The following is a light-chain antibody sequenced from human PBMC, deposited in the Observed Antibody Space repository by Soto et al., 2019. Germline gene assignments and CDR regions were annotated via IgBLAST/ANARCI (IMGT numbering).Light chain of an antibody. V-gene: IGLV2-14*01. J-gene: IGLJ1*01. Sequence: QSALTQPASVSGSPGQSITISCTGTSSDVGGYHYISWYQQHPGKAPKLMIYEVSNRPSGVSNRFSGSKSGNTASLTISGLQAEDEADYYCSSYTSSSIPGVFGTGTKVTVL. CDR2: EVS. CDR3: SSYTSSSIPGV. CDR1: SSDVGGYHY.